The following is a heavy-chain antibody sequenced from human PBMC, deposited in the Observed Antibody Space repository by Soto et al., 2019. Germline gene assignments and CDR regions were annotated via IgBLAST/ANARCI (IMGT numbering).Heavy chain of an antibody. V-gene: IGHV3-23*01. J-gene: IGHJ4*01. CDR1: GFTFRSYD. CDR2: IGTDGNT. CDR3: VRKYPGTRPFDY. D-gene: IGHD2-2*01. Sequence: EVQVLESGGGLVQPGGSLRLSCAASGFTFRSYDMSWVRQAPGKGLEWVSAIGTDGNTYYANSVKGRFTISRDNSRTTLYLQMNSLRVEDTALYYCVRKYPGTRPFDYWGQGTLVTVSS.